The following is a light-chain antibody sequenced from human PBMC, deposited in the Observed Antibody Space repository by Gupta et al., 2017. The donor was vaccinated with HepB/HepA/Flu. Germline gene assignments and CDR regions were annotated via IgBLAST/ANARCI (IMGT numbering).Light chain of an antibody. CDR3: QQYGSSPWT. Sequence: EIVLTQSPCTLSLSPGERATLSCRASQSVSSSYLAWYQQKPGQDPRLLIYGASSRATGIPDRFSGSGSGTEFTLTISRLEPEDFAVYYCQQYGSSPWTFGQGTKVEIK. J-gene: IGKJ1*01. CDR1: QSVSSSY. V-gene: IGKV3-20*01. CDR2: GAS.